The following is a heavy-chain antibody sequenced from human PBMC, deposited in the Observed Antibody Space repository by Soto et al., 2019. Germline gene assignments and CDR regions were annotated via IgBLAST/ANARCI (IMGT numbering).Heavy chain of an antibody. D-gene: IGHD3-3*01. Sequence: EVQLVESGGGLVQPGGSLTLSCAASGFTFSRYWMSWVRQAPGKGLVWVSRINSDGSDTSNAGAVKGRFTISRDNAKSTLKLQTNSPRAEDTAVYYCARVEDFWGGYYSSIDVWGKGTTVTVSS. V-gene: IGHV3-74*01. J-gene: IGHJ6*03. CDR2: INSDGSDT. CDR1: GFTFSRYW. CDR3: ARVEDFWGGYYSSIDV.